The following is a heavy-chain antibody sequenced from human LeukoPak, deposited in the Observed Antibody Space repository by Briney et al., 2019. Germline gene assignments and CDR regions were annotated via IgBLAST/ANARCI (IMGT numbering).Heavy chain of an antibody. Sequence: GGSLRLSCAASGFTFSSYSMNWVRRAPGKGLEWVSSISSSSSYIYYADSVKGRFTISRDNAKNSLYLQMNSLRAEDTAVYYCARGGWFYNWFDPWGQGTLVTVSS. V-gene: IGHV3-21*01. J-gene: IGHJ5*02. CDR1: GFTFSSYS. CDR2: ISSSSSYI. D-gene: IGHD6-19*01. CDR3: ARGGWFYNWFDP.